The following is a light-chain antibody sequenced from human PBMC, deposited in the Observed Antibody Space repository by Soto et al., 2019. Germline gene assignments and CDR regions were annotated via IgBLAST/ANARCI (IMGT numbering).Light chain of an antibody. Sequence: EIVLTQSPGTLSLSPGERATLSCRASQSVSSNFLAWYQEKLGQAPRLLIYGASKRATGIPDRFSGSGSGTDFTLTISRLEPEDFAVYYCRHFVNSLTWTFGQGTKVEIK. V-gene: IGKV3-20*01. J-gene: IGKJ1*01. CDR2: GAS. CDR1: QSVSSNF. CDR3: RHFVNSLTWT.